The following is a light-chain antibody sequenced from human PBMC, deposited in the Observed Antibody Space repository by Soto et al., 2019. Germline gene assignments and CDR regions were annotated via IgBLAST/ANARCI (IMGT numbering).Light chain of an antibody. CDR3: QQDYNFP. CDR2: DAS. CDR1: QSVSNNY. V-gene: IGKV3D-7*01. Sequence: EIMMTQSPATLSVSPWERATLSCRASQSVSNNYLAWYQQKPGQAPRLLIYDASNRATSIPARFSGSGSGTDFTLTISSLQPEDFAVYYCQQDYNFPFGGGTKVDI. J-gene: IGKJ4*01.